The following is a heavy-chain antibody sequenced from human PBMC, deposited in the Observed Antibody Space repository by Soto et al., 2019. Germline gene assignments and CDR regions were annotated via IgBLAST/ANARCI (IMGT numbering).Heavy chain of an antibody. D-gene: IGHD3-10*01. V-gene: IGHV4-31*03. CDR3: ARGYYYGSGSYPYYFDY. J-gene: IGHJ4*02. CDR2: IYYSGIT. CDR1: GGSISSGGYY. Sequence: PSETLSLTCTVSGGSISSGGYYWSWIRQHPGKGLEWIGYIYYSGITYYNPSLKSRVTISVDTSKNQFSLKLSSVTAADTAVYYCARGYYYGSGSYPYYFDYWGQGTLVTVSS.